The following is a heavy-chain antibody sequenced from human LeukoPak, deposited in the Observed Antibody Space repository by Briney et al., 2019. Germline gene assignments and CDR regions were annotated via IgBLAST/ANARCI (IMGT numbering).Heavy chain of an antibody. CDR2: IIPIFGTA. D-gene: IGHD2-15*01. V-gene: IGHV1-69*13. J-gene: IGHJ4*02. CDR3: ARIGCSGGSCLNYFDY. Sequence: SVKVSCKASGGTFSSYAISWVRQAPGQGLEWMGGIIPIFGTANYAQKFQGRVTITADESTSTAYMELSSLRSEDTAVYYCARIGCSGGSCLNYFDYWGQGTLVAVSS. CDR1: GGTFSSYA.